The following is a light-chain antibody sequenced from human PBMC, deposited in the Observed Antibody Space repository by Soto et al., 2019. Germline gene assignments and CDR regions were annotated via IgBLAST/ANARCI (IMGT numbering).Light chain of an antibody. Sequence: DIQLTQSPSFLSASVGDRVTITCRASQGISSYLAWYQQKPGKAPKVLIYAASTLQSGVPSRFSGSGSGKEFTLTISSLQPEDFATYYCQQINTYPLTFGGGTKVEIK. CDR1: QGISSY. CDR2: AAS. CDR3: QQINTYPLT. J-gene: IGKJ4*01. V-gene: IGKV1-9*01.